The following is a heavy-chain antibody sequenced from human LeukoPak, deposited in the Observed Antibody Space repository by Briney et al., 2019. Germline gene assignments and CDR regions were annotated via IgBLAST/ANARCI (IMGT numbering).Heavy chain of an antibody. CDR1: GGSISSGDYY. CDR2: IYYSGST. D-gene: IGHD2-2*01. CDR3: ASLPAAQYTHAFDI. V-gene: IGHV4-30-4*08. J-gene: IGHJ3*02. Sequence: SETLSLTCTVSGGSISSGDYYWSWIRQPPGKGLEWIGYIYYSGSTYYNPSLKSRVTISVDMSKNQFSLKLSSVTAADTAVYYCASLPAAQYTHAFDIWGQGTMVTVSS.